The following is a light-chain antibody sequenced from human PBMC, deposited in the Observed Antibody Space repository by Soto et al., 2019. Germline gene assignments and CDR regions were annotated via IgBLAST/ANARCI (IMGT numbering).Light chain of an antibody. CDR1: QSVSSSY. Sequence: ELGLTQSPGTLSLPPGERATLSFRASQSVSSSYLAWYQQKPVQSPRLLIYGASSRATGIPDRLSGSGSGTDFTLTISTVETEDLAVYYGEQYGSSPLTFGGGTKVESK. V-gene: IGKV3-20*01. CDR2: GAS. J-gene: IGKJ4*01. CDR3: EQYGSSPLT.